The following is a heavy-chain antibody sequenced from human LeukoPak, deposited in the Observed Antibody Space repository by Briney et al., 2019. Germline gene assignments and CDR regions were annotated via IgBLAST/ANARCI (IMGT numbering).Heavy chain of an antibody. V-gene: IGHV4-59*01. Sequence: SETLSLTCSVSGDSIGSYYWTWIRQSPGKGLEWIGYIYYGGSTNYSRSLKSRVSISVDTSNNQFSLQLRSVSAADTAIYYCARGRARDGSYPWFDSWGQGTLVTVSS. J-gene: IGHJ5*01. CDR1: GDSIGSYY. CDR3: ARGRARDGSYPWFDS. D-gene: IGHD3-16*02. CDR2: IYYGGST.